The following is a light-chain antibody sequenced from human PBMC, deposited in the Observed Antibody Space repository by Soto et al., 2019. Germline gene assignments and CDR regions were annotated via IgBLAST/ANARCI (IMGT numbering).Light chain of an antibody. V-gene: IGKV1-5*03. J-gene: IGKJ1*01. CDR2: KSS. CDR3: QQYNSYSRT. Sequence: DIQMTQSPSTLSASVGDRVTITCRASQSINSWLAWYQQKPGKAPKLLIYKSSSLESGVPSRFSGSGSGTEFTLTISSLQPDDFAAYYSQQYNSYSRTFGQGTKVEIK. CDR1: QSINSW.